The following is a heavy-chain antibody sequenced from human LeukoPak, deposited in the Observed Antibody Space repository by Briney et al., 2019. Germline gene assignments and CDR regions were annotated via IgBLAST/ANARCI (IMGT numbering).Heavy chain of an antibody. CDR2: SHDAGRI. CDR3: AREKAAIGTNWGDYLDY. CDR1: GASLSGSF. D-gene: IGHD3-16*01. Sequence: TSETLSLTCIVSGASLSGSFWSWIRQPPGEGLEWIGYSHDAGRINYNPSLESRVTISLDMSKSQFSLKLASVTTADTAVYYCAREKAAIGTNWGDYLDYWGQGILVTVAS. V-gene: IGHV4-59*01. J-gene: IGHJ4*02.